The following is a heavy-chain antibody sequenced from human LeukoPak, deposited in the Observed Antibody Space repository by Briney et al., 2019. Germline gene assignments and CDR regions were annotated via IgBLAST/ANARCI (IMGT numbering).Heavy chain of an antibody. J-gene: IGHJ6*02. CDR1: GFTFRTYG. D-gene: IGHD3-9*01. CDR3: TRDLMDYDVSTGLHHYYMDV. CDR2: INSNSDTV. Sequence: GGSLRLSCAASGFTFRTYGMNWVRQAPGKGLEWISYINSNSDTVHYSNSVEGRFTISRDNAKNTLYLQMNTLRVEDTAVYYCTRDLMDYDVSTGLHHYYMDVWGQGTTVTVSS. V-gene: IGHV3-48*04.